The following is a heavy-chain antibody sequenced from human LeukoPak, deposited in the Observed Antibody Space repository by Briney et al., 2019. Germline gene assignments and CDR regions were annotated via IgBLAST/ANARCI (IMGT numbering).Heavy chain of an antibody. J-gene: IGHJ3*02. D-gene: IGHD3-22*01. CDR2: IWYDGSNK. V-gene: IGHV3-33*01. CDR3: AREVGYYYDRRIGAFDI. Sequence: GRSLRLSCTASGFTFSSYGMHWVRQAPGKGLEWVAVIWYDGSNKYYADSVKGRFTISRDNSKNTLYLQMNSLRAEDTAVYYCAREVGYYYDRRIGAFDIWGQGTMVTVSS. CDR1: GFTFSSYG.